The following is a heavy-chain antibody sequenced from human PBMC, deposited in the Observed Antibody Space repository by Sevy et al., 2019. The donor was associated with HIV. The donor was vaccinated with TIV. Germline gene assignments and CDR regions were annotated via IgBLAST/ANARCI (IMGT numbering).Heavy chain of an antibody. D-gene: IGHD3-16*01. V-gene: IGHV3-48*02. J-gene: IGHJ4*02. Sequence: GGSLRLSCAASGFTFSTYTMNWVRQAPGKGLEWVSSISSSGTINYADSVKGQFTISRDNDKNSLYLQMNSLRDEDTAVYYWAGEAGVGPCYFDSWGQGTLVTVSS. CDR1: GFTFSTYT. CDR2: ISSSGTI. CDR3: AGEAGVGPCYFDS.